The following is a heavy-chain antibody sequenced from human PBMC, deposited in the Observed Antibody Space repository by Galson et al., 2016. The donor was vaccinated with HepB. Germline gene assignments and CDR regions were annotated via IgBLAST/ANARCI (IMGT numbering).Heavy chain of an antibody. CDR3: ARGRQWGLFDY. CDR1: GFTFGSYA. D-gene: IGHD6-19*01. J-gene: IGHJ4*02. V-gene: IGHV3-23*01. CDR2: ISANSGSA. Sequence: SLRLSCAASGFTFGSYAMSWVRQAPGKGLEWVSDISANSGSAYCADSVQGRFTISRDNSKNTLFLQMTSLTAEDTAVYYCARGRQWGLFDYWGQGTLVSVSS.